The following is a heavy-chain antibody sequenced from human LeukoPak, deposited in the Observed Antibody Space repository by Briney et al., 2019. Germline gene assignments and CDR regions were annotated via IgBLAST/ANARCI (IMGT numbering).Heavy chain of an antibody. CDR1: GGSISSYY. CDR3: ARVVQSTDSSGFYLPEYFQH. CDR2: IYYSGST. Sequence: SETLSLTCTVSGGSISSYYWSWIRQPPGKGLEWIGYIYYSGSTYYNPSLKSRVTISVDTSKNQFSLKLRSVTAADTAVYYCARVVQSTDSSGFYLPEYFQHWGQGTLVTVSS. V-gene: IGHV4-59*08. J-gene: IGHJ1*01. D-gene: IGHD3-22*01.